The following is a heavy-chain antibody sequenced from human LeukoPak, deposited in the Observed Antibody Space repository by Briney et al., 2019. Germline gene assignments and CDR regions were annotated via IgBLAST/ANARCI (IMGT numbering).Heavy chain of an antibody. J-gene: IGHJ4*02. CDR1: GFTFSSYG. Sequence: GGSLRLSCAASGFTFSSYGMHWVRQAPGKGLEWVAFIPYDGSNKYHADSVKGRFTISRDNSKNTLYLQMNSLRAEDTAVYYCATRNNLDYSGQGILVTVSS. CDR3: ATRNNLDY. V-gene: IGHV3-30*02. D-gene: IGHD1/OR15-1a*01. CDR2: IPYDGSNK.